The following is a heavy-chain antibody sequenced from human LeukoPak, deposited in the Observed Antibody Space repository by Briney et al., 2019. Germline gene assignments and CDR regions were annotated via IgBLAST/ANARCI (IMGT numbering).Heavy chain of an antibody. V-gene: IGHV3-23*01. D-gene: IGHD2-2*02. J-gene: IGHJ5*02. CDR1: GFTFSSYA. CDR2: ISGSGGST. CDR3: AKDSGHIVVVPAAIGRRNWFDP. Sequence: GGSLRLSCAASGFTFSSYAMSWVRQAPGKGLEWVSAISGSGGSTYYADSVKGRFTISRDNSKNTLYLQMNSLRAEDTAVYYCAKDSGHIVVVPAAIGRRNWFDPWGQGTLVTVSS.